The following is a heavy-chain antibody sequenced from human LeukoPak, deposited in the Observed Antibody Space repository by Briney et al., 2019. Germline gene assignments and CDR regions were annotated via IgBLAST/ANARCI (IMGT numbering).Heavy chain of an antibody. CDR1: GGSFSAYY. V-gene: IGHV4-59*01. CDR2: IYYSGST. D-gene: IGHD3-16*01. CDR3: ARETSQKGAHYMDV. Sequence: SETLSLTCAVYGGSFSAYYWSWIRQPPGKGLEWIGYIYYSGSTNYNPSLKSRVTISVDTSKNQFSLKLSSVTAADTAVYYCARETSQKGAHYMDVWGKGTTVTISS. J-gene: IGHJ6*03.